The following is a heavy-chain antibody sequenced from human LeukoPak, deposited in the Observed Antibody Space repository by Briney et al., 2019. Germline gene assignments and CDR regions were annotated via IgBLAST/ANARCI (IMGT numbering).Heavy chain of an antibody. J-gene: IGHJ6*03. D-gene: IGHD4-17*01. Sequence: GGSLRLSCAASGFTFSSHGMNWVRQAPGKGLEWLSHISTSGSSIHYADSVKGRFTISRDNAKNSLYLQMNSLRVEDTAVYYCARDATTELGTVYMDVWGKGTTVTISS. CDR1: GFTFSSHG. CDR2: ISTSGSSI. CDR3: ARDATTELGTVYMDV. V-gene: IGHV3-48*04.